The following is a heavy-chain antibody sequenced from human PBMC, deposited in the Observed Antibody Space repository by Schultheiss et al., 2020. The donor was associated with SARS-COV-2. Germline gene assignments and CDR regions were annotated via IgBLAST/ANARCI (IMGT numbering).Heavy chain of an antibody. CDR2: TWYDGSKQ. J-gene: IGHJ6*02. Sequence: GGSLRLSCAASGFTFSSYGMHWVRQAPGKGLEWVALTWYDGSKQYYVDSVKGRFTISRDNSKNTLYLQMNSLRAEDTAVYYCARDRQTGTPPYGMDVWGQGTTVTVSS. V-gene: IGHV3-33*01. D-gene: IGHD1-1*01. CDR3: ARDRQTGTPPYGMDV. CDR1: GFTFSSYG.